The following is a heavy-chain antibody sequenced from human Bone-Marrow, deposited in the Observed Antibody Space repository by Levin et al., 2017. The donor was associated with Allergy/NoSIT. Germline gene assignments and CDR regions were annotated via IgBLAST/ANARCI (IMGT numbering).Heavy chain of an antibody. Sequence: PGGSLRLSCRVSAFTTYWIGWVRPTPGKGLEWMGIIFFGDSDTKYSPSFQGQVNISVDKSIRTAYLQWGSLKASDTATYYCATRVGSSSGFGLWGQGTMVTVSS. J-gene: IGHJ3*01. CDR2: IFFGDSDT. D-gene: IGHD6-6*01. CDR3: ATRVGSSSGFGL. CDR1: AFTTYW. V-gene: IGHV5-51*01.